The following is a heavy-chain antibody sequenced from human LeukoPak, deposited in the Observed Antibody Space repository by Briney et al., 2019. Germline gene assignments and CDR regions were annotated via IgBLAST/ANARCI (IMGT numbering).Heavy chain of an antibody. J-gene: IGHJ5*02. CDR3: ARGPYFDWLSWFDP. CDR1: GGSFSGYY. V-gene: IGHV4-34*01. D-gene: IGHD3-9*01. Sequence: SETLSLTCAVYGGSFSGYYWNWIRQPPGKGLEWIGEINHSGSTNYNPSLKSRVTISVDTSKNQFSLKLSSVTAADTAVYYCARGPYFDWLSWFDPWGQGTLVTVSS. CDR2: INHSGST.